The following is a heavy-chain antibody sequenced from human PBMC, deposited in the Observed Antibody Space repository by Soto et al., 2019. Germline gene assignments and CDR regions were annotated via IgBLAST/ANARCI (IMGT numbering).Heavy chain of an antibody. CDR2: VSGYDGDT. D-gene: IGHD5-12*01. CDR1: GYTFTSYH. J-gene: IGHJ4*02. V-gene: IGHV1-18*04. Sequence: GASVKVSCKASGYTFTSYHIAWGRQAPGQGLEWMGSVSGYDGDTNYAQSFQGRGTMTTDPSTNPAYMELRSLRSDDTAMYFCAKAVIVASIAGQGASYDYWGQRTLVTGSA. CDR3: AKAVIVASIAGQGASYDY.